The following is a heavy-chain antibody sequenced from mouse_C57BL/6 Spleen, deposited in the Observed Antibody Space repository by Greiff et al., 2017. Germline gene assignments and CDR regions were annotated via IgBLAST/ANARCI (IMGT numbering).Heavy chain of an antibody. CDR2: IYPGDGDT. V-gene: IGHV1-82*01. Sequence: QVQLKESGPELVKPGASVKISCKASGYAFSSSWMNWVKQRPGKGLGWIGRIYPGDGDTNYNGKFKGKATLTADKTSTTAYMQLSSLTSEDSAVYFCAIWGLEGCWGQGASVTVSS. CDR1: GYAFSSSW. CDR3: AIWGLEGC. D-gene: IGHD3-3*01. J-gene: IGHJ4*01.